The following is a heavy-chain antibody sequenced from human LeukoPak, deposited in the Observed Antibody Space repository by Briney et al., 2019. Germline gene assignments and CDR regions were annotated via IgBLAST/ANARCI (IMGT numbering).Heavy chain of an antibody. CDR3: AREGRSGYDLTGYYGMDV. D-gene: IGHD5-12*01. Sequence: GGSLRLSCAASGFTFSTYEMNWVRQAPGKGLEWVSYIGSSNTIYYADSVKGRSTISRDNAKNSLYLQMNSLRAEDTAVYYCAREGRSGYDLTGYYGMDVWGKGTTVTVSS. J-gene: IGHJ6*04. V-gene: IGHV3-48*03. CDR1: GFTFSTYE. CDR2: IGSSNTI.